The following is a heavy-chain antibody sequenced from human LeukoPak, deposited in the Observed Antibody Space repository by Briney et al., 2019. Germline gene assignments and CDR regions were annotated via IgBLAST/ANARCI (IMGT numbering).Heavy chain of an antibody. V-gene: IGHV4-59*08. D-gene: IGHD4-11*01. CDR2: TYYIGSP. CDR3: ARLTTVTQYFDY. Sequence: SETLSLTCSVSGVSISSYYWSWIRQPPGKGLECIRYTYYIGSPNYNPSLKSRVTISVDTSKNQFSLKLSSVTAADTAVYYCARLTTVTQYFDYWGQGNLVTVSS. J-gene: IGHJ4*02. CDR1: GVSISSYY.